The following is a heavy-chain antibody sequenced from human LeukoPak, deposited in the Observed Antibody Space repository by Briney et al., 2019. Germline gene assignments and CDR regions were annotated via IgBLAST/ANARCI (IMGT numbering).Heavy chain of an antibody. Sequence: ASVKVSCKASGYTFTSYDINWVRQATGQGLEWMGWMNPNSGNTGYAQKFQGRVTMTRNTSISTAYMELSSLRSEDTAVDYCARGLQQDGSSSWYVWFDPWGQGTLVTVSS. J-gene: IGHJ5*02. CDR2: MNPNSGNT. D-gene: IGHD6-13*01. CDR1: GYTFTSYD. CDR3: ARGLQQDGSSSWYVWFDP. V-gene: IGHV1-8*01.